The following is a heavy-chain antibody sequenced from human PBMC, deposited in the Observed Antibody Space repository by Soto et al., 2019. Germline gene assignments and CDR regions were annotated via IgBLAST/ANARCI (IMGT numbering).Heavy chain of an antibody. CDR3: AWQQLETAWFDP. Sequence: GASVKVSCKASGGTFSSYTISWVRQAPGQGLEWMGRIIPILGIANYAQKFQGRVTITADKSTSTAYMELSSLRSEDTAVYYCAWQQLETAWFDPWGQGTLVTVSS. V-gene: IGHV1-69*02. CDR2: IIPILGIA. J-gene: IGHJ5*02. CDR1: GGTFSSYT. D-gene: IGHD6-13*01.